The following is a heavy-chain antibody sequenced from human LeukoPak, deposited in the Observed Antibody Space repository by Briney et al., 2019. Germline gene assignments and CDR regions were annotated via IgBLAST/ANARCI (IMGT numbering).Heavy chain of an antibody. CDR3: ARDGVDTAIDY. D-gene: IGHD5-18*01. V-gene: IGHV3-48*01. Sequence: GGSLRLSCAAAVVTFSSYSVNWVRKAAWKGLEWVSYISSSSSTIYYADSVKGRFTISRDNAKNSLYLQMNSLRAEDTAVYYCARDGVDTAIDYWGQGTLVTVSS. CDR2: ISSSSSTI. J-gene: IGHJ4*02. CDR1: VVTFSSYS.